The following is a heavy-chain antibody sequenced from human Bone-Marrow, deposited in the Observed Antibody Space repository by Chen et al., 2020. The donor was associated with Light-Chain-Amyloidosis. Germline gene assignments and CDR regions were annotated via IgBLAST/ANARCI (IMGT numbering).Heavy chain of an antibody. CDR2: FSGGLSTT. V-gene: IGHV3-23*01. D-gene: IGHD2-15*01. Sequence: EVQLLESGGDLVQPGGSLRLSCAASGFTFNNYAMSWVRQAPGKGLGFVSTFSGGLSTTYYADSVKGRFTVSRDNSNNTLYLQMSSLRAEDTAIYYCARGSAATCSGARCYYFDYGGQGTLVTVSS. J-gene: IGHJ4*02. CDR1: GFTFNNYA. CDR3: ARGSAATCSGARCYYFDY.